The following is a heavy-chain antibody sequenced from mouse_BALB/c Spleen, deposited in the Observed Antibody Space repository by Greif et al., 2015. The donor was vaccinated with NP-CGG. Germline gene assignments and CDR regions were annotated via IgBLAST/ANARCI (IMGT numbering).Heavy chain of an antibody. Sequence: VKLVESGPGVVAPSQSLSITCTVSGFSFTSCGVHWVRQPPGKGLEWLGVIWAGGSANYNSAPMSRLSISKDNSKSRVFLKMNSLQSADTAMFYCARDLRDYWGQGTSVTVSS. CDR2: IWAGGSA. CDR1: GFSFTSCG. CDR3: ARDLRDY. V-gene: IGHV2-9*02. J-gene: IGHJ4*01.